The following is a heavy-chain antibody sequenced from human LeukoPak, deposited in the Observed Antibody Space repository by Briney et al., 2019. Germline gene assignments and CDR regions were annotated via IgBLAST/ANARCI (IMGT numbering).Heavy chain of an antibody. J-gene: IGHJ6*03. CDR2: IWYDGSNK. V-gene: IGHV3-33*01. Sequence: PGRSPRLSCAASGFTFSSYGMHWVRQAPGKGLEWVAVIWYDGSNKYYADSVKGRFTISRDNSKNTLYLQMNSLRAEDTAVYYCARDLAGAGSSYMDVWGKGTTVTVS. D-gene: IGHD5-12*01. CDR1: GFTFSSYG. CDR3: ARDLAGAGSSYMDV.